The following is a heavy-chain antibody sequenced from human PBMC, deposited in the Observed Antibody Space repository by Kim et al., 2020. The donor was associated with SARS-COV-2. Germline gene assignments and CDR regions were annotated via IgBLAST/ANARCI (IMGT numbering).Heavy chain of an antibody. CDR3: AGGVGYYYGMDV. CDR1: GYTFTSYA. D-gene: IGHD2-15*01. Sequence: ASVKVSCKASGYTFTSYAMHWVRQAPGQRLEWMGWINAGNGNTKYSQKFQGRVTITRATSASTAYMELSSLRSEDTAVYYCAGGVGYYYGMDVWGQGTTVTVSS. V-gene: IGHV1-3*01. CDR2: INAGNGNT. J-gene: IGHJ6*02.